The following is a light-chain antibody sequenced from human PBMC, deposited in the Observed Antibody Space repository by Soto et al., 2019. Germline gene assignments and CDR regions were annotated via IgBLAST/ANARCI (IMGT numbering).Light chain of an antibody. Sequence: ELVFTQTPGVMTLSLGERAHHSGMASQLLSSSSLAWYQQKPGQAPRLLIYGASSRATGIPDRFSGSGSGTDFTLTISRLEPEDFAVYYCQQYGSSPYTFGQGTKLEIK. V-gene: IGKV3-20*01. CDR3: QQYGSSPYT. J-gene: IGKJ2*01. CDR1: QLLSSSS. CDR2: GAS.